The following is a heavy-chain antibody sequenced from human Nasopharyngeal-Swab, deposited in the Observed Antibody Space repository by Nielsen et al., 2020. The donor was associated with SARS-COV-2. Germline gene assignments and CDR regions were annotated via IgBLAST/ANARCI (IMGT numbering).Heavy chain of an antibody. Sequence: GESLKISCAASGFSLSNYAMSWVRQAPGKGLEWVSGISGSGDSTYYADSVKGRFTISRDNSKNTLYLQMNSLRAEDTAVYYCVKGPPAVIHYFDYWGQGTLVTVSS. D-gene: IGHD2-21*01. CDR1: GFSLSNYA. J-gene: IGHJ4*02. CDR2: ISGSGDST. V-gene: IGHV3-23*01. CDR3: VKGPPAVIHYFDY.